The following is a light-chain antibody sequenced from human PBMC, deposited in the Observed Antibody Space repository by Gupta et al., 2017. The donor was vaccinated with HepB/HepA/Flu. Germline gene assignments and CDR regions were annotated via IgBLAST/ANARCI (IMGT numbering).Light chain of an antibody. CDR1: QDISNY. Sequence: IQMPESPSPLSSSVGDRVTITCQASQDISNYLNWYQQKPGKAPKLLIYDASNLETGVPSRFSGSGSGTDFTFTISSLQPEDIATYYCQQYDNLPLTFGGGTKVEIK. V-gene: IGKV1-33*01. CDR3: QQYDNLPLT. J-gene: IGKJ4*01. CDR2: DAS.